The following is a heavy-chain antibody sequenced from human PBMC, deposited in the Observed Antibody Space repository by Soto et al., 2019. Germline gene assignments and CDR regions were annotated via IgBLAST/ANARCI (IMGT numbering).Heavy chain of an antibody. CDR3: AREAYYYDSSGYHYWFDP. CDR1: GGAFSSYA. D-gene: IGHD3-22*01. V-gene: IGHV1-69*13. J-gene: IGHJ5*02. Sequence: SVKGSFKSSGGAFSSYAISLVRQAPGQGLEWIGGIIPIFGTANYAQKFQGRVTITADESTSTAYMELSRLRSEDTAVYYCAREAYYYDSSGYHYWFDPWGQGTMVTVSS. CDR2: IIPIFGTA.